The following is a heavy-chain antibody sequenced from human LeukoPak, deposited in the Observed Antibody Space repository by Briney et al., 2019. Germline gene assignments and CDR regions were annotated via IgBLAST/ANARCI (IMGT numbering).Heavy chain of an antibody. J-gene: IGHJ3*02. CDR3: AGTIVVVITTPWAFDI. CDR1: GYTFTGYY. D-gene: IGHD3-22*01. V-gene: IGHV1-2*02. Sequence: ASVKVSCKASGYTFTGYYMHWVRQAPGQGLEWMGWINPNSGGTNYAQKFQGRVTMTRDTSISTAYMELSRLRSDDTAVYYCAGTIVVVITTPWAFDIWGQGTMVTVSS. CDR2: INPNSGGT.